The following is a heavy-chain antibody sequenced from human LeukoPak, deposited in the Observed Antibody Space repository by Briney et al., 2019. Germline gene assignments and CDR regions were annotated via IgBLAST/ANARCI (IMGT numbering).Heavy chain of an antibody. J-gene: IGHJ6*03. Sequence: SETLSLTCTVSGDSISSSSYYWGWIRQPPGKGLEWIGSFYYSGSTYYNPSLKSRVTMSVDTSKNQFSLRLSSVTAADTAVYYCARDSRSPYYYYMDVWGKGTTVTVSS. CDR3: ARDSRSPYYYYMDV. D-gene: IGHD6-6*01. CDR1: GDSISSSSYY. V-gene: IGHV4-39*07. CDR2: FYYSGST.